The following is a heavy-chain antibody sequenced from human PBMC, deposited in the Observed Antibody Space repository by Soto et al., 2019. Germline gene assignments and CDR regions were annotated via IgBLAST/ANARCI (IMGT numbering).Heavy chain of an antibody. CDR2: IYYSGST. Sequence: PSETLSLTCTVSGGSISSYYWSWIRQPPGKGLEWIGYIYYSGSTNYNPSLKSRVTISVDTSKNQFSLKLSSVTAADTAVYYCARGYGDYGSDYWGQGTLVTVSS. J-gene: IGHJ4*02. CDR3: ARGYGDYGSDY. CDR1: GGSISSYY. V-gene: IGHV4-59*01. D-gene: IGHD4-17*01.